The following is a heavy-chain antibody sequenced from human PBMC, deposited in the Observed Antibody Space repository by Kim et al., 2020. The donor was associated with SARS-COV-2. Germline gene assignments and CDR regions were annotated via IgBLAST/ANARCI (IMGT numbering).Heavy chain of an antibody. Sequence: GGSLRLSCAASGFTFSTYPIPWVRQAPDKGLEWVSSIISSGGTTYYADSVKGRFTVSRDNSKNTLYLQMNSLRGDDTAIYYCAKDRSGFEPDYWGQGTLVPVSS. CDR3: AKDRSGFEPDY. CDR2: IISSGGTT. V-gene: IGHV3-23*01. J-gene: IGHJ4*02. CDR1: GFTFSTYP. D-gene: IGHD5-12*01.